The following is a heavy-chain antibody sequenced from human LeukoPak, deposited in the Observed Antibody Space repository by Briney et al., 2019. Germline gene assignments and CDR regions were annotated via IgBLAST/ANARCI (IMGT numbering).Heavy chain of an antibody. J-gene: IGHJ4*02. CDR3: IYYDSSGSNGGDY. V-gene: IGHV3-66*01. CDR1: GFTVSSNY. CDR2: IYSGGST. D-gene: IGHD3-22*01. Sequence: PGGSLRLSCAASGFTVSSNYMSWVRQAPGKGLEWVSVIYSGGSTYYADSVKGRFTISRYNSKNTLYLQMNSLRAENTAVYYCIYYDSSGSNGGDYWGQGTLVTVSS.